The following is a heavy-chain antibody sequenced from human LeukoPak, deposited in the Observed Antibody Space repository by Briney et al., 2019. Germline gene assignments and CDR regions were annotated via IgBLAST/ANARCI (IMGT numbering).Heavy chain of an antibody. Sequence: PSETLSLTCTVSGGSISSGSYYWSWIRQPAGKGLEWIGRIYTSGSTNYNPSLKNRVTISVDTSKNQFSLKLSSVTAADTAVYYCARESSYSSPPGYWGQGTLVTVSS. V-gene: IGHV4-61*02. D-gene: IGHD6-13*01. CDR3: ARESSYSSPPGY. CDR2: IYTSGST. CDR1: GGSISSGSYY. J-gene: IGHJ4*02.